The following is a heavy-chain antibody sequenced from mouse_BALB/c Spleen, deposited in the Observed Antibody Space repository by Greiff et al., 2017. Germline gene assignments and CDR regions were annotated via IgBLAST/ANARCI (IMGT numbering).Heavy chain of an antibody. CDR1: GFTFSSFG. D-gene: IGHD2-14*01. V-gene: IGHV5-17*02. CDR2: ISSGSSTI. J-gene: IGHJ4*01. Sequence: EVQLVESGGGLVQPGGSRKLSCAASGFTFSSFGMHWVRQAPEKGLEWVAYISSGSSTIYYADTVKGRFTISRDNPKNTLFLQMTSLRSEDTAMYYCARRRYEDYAMDYWGQGTSVTVSS. CDR3: ARRRYEDYAMDY.